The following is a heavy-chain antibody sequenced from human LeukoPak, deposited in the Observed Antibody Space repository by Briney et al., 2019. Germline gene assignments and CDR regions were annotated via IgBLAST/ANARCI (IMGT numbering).Heavy chain of an antibody. J-gene: IGHJ4*02. Sequence: PGGSLRLSCAASGFSIDDYYMSWIRKAPGKGLEWVSYISNTGSFISYADSVKGRFTVSRDNAKNSLYLEMNSLRAEDAAAYYCVRARGTGPGAHFDYWGQGTLVTVSS. CDR1: GFSIDDYY. D-gene: IGHD3-10*01. CDR2: ISNTGSFI. V-gene: IGHV3-11*01. CDR3: VRARGTGPGAHFDY.